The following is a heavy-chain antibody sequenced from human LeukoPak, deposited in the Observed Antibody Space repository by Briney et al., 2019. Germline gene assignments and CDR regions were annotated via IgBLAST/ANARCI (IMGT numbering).Heavy chain of an antibody. CDR1: GYTFTSYY. CDR3: AREERYSSSWYMYYFDY. Sequence: ASVKVSCKASGYTFTSYYMHWVRQAPGQGLEWMGIINPSGGSTSYAQKFQGRVTMTRDTSMSTVYMELSSLRSEDTAVYYCAREERYSSSWYMYYFDYWGQGTLVTVSS. J-gene: IGHJ4*02. V-gene: IGHV1-46*01. D-gene: IGHD6-13*01. CDR2: INPSGGST.